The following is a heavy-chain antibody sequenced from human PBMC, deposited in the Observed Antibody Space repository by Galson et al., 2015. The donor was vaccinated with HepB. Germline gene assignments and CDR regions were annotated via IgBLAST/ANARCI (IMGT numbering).Heavy chain of an antibody. J-gene: IGHJ6*02. V-gene: IGHV3-21*01. D-gene: IGHD3-10*01. CDR3: ARDVWFGEVGNYYYGMDV. CDR2: ISSSSSYI. Sequence: SLRLSCAASGFTFSSYSMNWVRQAPGKGLEWVSSISSSSSYIYYADSVKGRFTISRDNAKNPLYLQMNSLRAEDTAVYYCARDVWFGEVGNYYYGMDVWGQGTTVTVSS. CDR1: GFTFSSYS.